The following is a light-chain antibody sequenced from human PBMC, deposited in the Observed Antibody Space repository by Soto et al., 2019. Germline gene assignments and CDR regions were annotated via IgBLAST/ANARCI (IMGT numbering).Light chain of an antibody. V-gene: IGKV3-20*01. CDR2: GAS. CDR3: HQYGSSPLT. Sequence: EIVFTQSPGTLSLSPGERATLSCRASQSVSSSYLAWYQQKPGQAPRVLIYGASSRATGIPDRFSGSGSGTDFTLTISRLEPEDFAVYYCHQYGSSPLTFGGGTKVDIK. CDR1: QSVSSSY. J-gene: IGKJ4*01.